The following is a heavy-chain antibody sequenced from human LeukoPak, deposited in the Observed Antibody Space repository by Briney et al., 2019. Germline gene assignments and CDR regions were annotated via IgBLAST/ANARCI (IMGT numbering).Heavy chain of an antibody. Sequence: SETLSLTCTVSGGSISSYYWSWIRQPPGKGLEWIGYIYYSGSTNYNPSLKSRVTISVDTSKNQFSLKLSSVTAADTAVYYCARQMSITMIVVVTPFDYWGQGTLVTVSS. V-gene: IGHV4-59*08. CDR2: IYYSGST. CDR1: GGSISSYY. D-gene: IGHD3-22*01. CDR3: ARQMSITMIVVVTPFDY. J-gene: IGHJ4*02.